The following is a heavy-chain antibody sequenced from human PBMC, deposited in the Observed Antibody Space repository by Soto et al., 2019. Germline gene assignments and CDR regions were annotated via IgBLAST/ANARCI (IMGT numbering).Heavy chain of an antibody. CDR1: GYTVTDLS. J-gene: IGHJ6*02. Sequence: ASVKVSCKVSGYTVTDLSIHWVRQAPGKGLEWMGNFEPEDGERIYAQKFQGRVKMTEDTSTDTAYLELSSLTFEDTAVYYCDIESTTKAIHPHHYNGMEVWGQGTTVTVSS. D-gene: IGHD4-4*01. CDR2: FEPEDGER. V-gene: IGHV1-24*01. CDR3: DIESTTKAIHPHHYNGMEV.